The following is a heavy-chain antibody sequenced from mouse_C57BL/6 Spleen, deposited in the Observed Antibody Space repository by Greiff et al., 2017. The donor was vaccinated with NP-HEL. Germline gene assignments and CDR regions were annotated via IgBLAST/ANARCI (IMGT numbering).Heavy chain of an antibody. CDR3: ARGATGYYAMDY. CDR2: IDPSDSYT. D-gene: IGHD3-1*01. V-gene: IGHV1-69*01. Sequence: QVQLQQPGAELVMPGASVKLSCKASGYTFTSYWMPWVKQRPGQGLEWIGEIDPSDSYTNYNQKFKGKSTLTVDKSSSTAYMQLSSLTSEDSAVYYCARGATGYYAMDYWGQGTSVTVSS. J-gene: IGHJ4*01. CDR1: GYTFTSYW.